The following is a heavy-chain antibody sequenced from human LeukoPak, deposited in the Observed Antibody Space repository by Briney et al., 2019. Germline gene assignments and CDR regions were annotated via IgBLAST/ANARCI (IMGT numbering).Heavy chain of an antibody. CDR2: INAGNGNT. CDR3: ARGDMVRGVIGRTYYGMDV. V-gene: IGHV1-3*01. J-gene: IGHJ6*02. CDR1: GYTFTSYA. Sequence: ASVKVSCKASGYTFTSYAMHWVRQAPGQRLEWMGWINAGNGNTKYSQKFQGRVTITRDTSASTAYMELSSLRSEDTAVYYCARGDMVRGVIGRTYYGMDVWGQGTTVTVSS. D-gene: IGHD3-10*01.